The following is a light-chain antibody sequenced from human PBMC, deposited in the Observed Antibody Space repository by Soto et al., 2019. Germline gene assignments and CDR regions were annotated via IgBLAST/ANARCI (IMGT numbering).Light chain of an antibody. V-gene: IGLV2-14*03. CDR3: SSYTSTNTVI. CDR2: DVS. CDR1: SSDFGGHNF. Sequence: QSALTQPASVSGSPGQSVSISCTASSSDFGGHNFVSWYQHHPGKAPNLLIYDVSNRPSGVSNRFSGSKFGSTASLIISGLQAEDEADYYCSSYTSTNTVIFGGGTKLTVL. J-gene: IGLJ2*01.